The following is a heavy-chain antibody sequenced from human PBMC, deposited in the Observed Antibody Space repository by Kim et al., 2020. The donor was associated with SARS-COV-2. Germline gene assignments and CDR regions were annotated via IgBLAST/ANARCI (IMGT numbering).Heavy chain of an antibody. CDR3: ARDKFLESGDY. Sequence: KYYVDSVKGRFTISRDNAKNSLYLQMNSLRAEDTAVYYCARDKFLESGDYWGQGTLVTVSS. CDR2: K. V-gene: IGHV3-7*01. D-gene: IGHD3-3*01. J-gene: IGHJ4*02.